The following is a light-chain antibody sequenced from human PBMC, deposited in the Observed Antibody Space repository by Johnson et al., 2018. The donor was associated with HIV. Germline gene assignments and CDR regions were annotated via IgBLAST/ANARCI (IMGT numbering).Light chain of an antibody. CDR3: GTWDSSLSAHYV. CDR2: DNN. V-gene: IGLV1-51*01. J-gene: IGLJ1*01. Sequence: QSVLTQPPSVSAAPGQKVTISCSGSSSNIGNNYVSWYQQLPGTAPKLLIYDNNKRPSGIPDRVSGSKSGTSATLGITGLQTGVEADYYCGTWDSSLSAHYVFGTGTKVTVL. CDR1: SSNIGNNY.